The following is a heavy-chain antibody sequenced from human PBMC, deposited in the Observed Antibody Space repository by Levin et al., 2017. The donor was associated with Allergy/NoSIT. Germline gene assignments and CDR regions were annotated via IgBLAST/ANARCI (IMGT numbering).Heavy chain of an antibody. D-gene: IGHD6-13*01. J-gene: IGHJ4*02. Sequence: SETLSLTCAISGDSVSSNSAAWNWIRQSPSRGLEWLGRTYYRSKWYNDYAVSVKSRITINPDTSKNQFSLQLNSVTPEDTAVYYCAKGIAAAGTPAVDYWGQGTLVTVSS. V-gene: IGHV6-1*01. CDR3: AKGIAAAGTPAVDY. CDR2: TYYRSKWYN. CDR1: GDSVSSNSAA.